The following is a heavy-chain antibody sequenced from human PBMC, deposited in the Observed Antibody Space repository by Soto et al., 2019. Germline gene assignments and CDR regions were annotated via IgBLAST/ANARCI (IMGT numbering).Heavy chain of an antibody. D-gene: IGHD3-22*01. J-gene: IGHJ5*02. CDR3: ARGWVSMSRDYKYDSRTYTNWFDP. CDR1: GYSFTAYD. Sequence: QVQLVQSGAEVKRPGASVKVSCKASGYSFTAYDINWGRQAPGQWLEWLGWMNHNSSNTVYSQKFKGRTSMAMNTSIPTANMELSGMRSDDTAVYFSARGWVSMSRDYKYDSRTYTNWFDPWGQGTLVPVSS. CDR2: MNHNSSNT. V-gene: IGHV1-8*01.